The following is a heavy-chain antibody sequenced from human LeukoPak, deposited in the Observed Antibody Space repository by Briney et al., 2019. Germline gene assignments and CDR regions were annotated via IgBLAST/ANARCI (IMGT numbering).Heavy chain of an antibody. D-gene: IGHD3-10*01. V-gene: IGHV4-59*01. J-gene: IGHJ4*02. Sequence: SETLSLTCTVSGGSISSYYWSWIRQPPGKGLEWIGYIYYSGSTNYNPSLKSRVTISVDTSKNQFSLKLSSVTAADTAVYYCARAGSYYNSYFDYWGRGTLVTVSS. CDR3: ARAGSYYNSYFDY. CDR2: IYYSGST. CDR1: GGSISSYY.